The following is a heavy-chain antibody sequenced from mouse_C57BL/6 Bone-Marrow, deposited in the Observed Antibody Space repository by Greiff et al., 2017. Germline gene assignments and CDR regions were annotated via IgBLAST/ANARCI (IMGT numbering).Heavy chain of an antibody. Sequence: VQLQQSGAELARPGASVKLSCKASGYTFTSYGISWVKQRTGQGLEWIGEIYPRSGNTYYNEKFKGKATLTADKSYSTASMELRSLPSEDSAVLFCAKDSSGYVWFAYWGQGTLVTVSA. D-gene: IGHD3-2*02. CDR3: AKDSSGYVWFAY. V-gene: IGHV1-81*01. J-gene: IGHJ3*01. CDR1: GYTFTSYG. CDR2: IYPRSGNT.